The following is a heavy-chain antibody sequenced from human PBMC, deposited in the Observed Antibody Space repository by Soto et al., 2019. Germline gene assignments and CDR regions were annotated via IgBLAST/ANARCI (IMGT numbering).Heavy chain of an antibody. CDR2: INHSGST. J-gene: IGHJ4*02. CDR3: ARGAPGKLDY. CDR1: GGSFSGYY. V-gene: IGHV4-34*01. Sequence: PSETLSLTCAVYGGSFSGYYWSWIRQPPGKGLEWIGEINHSGSTNYNPSLKSRVTISVDTSKNQFSLKLSSVTAADTAVYYCARGAPGKLDYWGQGTLVTVSS.